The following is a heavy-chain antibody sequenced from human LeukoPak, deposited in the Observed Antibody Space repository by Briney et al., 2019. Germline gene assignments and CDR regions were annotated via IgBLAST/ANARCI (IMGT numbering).Heavy chain of an antibody. CDR2: IYSGGST. J-gene: IGHJ4*02. V-gene: IGHV3-53*01. D-gene: IGHD2-2*01. CDR3: ASVGVSAGY. Sequence: GGSLKLSCAASGFTVSNNYMTWVRQAPGKGLEWVSVIYSGGSTYYADSVRGRFTISRDNSKNTLHLQMNDLRAEDTAFYYCASVGVSAGYWGQGTLVTVSS. CDR1: GFTVSNNY.